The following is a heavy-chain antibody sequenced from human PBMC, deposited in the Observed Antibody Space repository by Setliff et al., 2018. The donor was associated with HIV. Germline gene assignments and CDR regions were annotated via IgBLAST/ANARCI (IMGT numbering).Heavy chain of an antibody. CDR1: GFSFSDYH. J-gene: IGHJ4*02. CDR2: ISSSSSPI. D-gene: IGHD6-19*01. V-gene: IGHV3-48*04. Sequence: GGSLRLSCAASGFSFSDYHMTWVRQAPGKGLEWISFISSSSSPIYYADSVKGRFTISRDNAKNTLYLQMNSLRAEDTAVYYCAKVCSGWYQYYFDYWGQGTLVTVSS. CDR3: AKVCSGWYQYYFDY.